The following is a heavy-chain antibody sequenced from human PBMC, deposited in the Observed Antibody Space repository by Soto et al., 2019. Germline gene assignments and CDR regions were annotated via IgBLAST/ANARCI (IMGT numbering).Heavy chain of an antibody. CDR3: ARATAWFGLEGENWFKP. CDR2: IIPIFGTP. CDR1: GGTFNSYA. V-gene: IGHV1-69*01. Sequence: QVQLVQSGAEVRKPGSSVKVSCKASGGTFNSYAINWVRQAPGQGLEWMGGIIPIFGTPKYAQNCQGGVTITADESTGTVYMELSSLTSEDTAVYYCARATAWFGLEGENWFKPWGQGTLVSVSS. J-gene: IGHJ5*02. D-gene: IGHD3-10*01.